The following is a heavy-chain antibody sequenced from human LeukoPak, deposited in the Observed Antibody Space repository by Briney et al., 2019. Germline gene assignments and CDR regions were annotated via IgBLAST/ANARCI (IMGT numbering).Heavy chain of an antibody. J-gene: IGHJ4*02. CDR3: ARQRKRVLLWFGELFDYFDY. Sequence: SETLSLTCTVSGGSISISSYYWGWIRQPPGKGLEWIGSIYYTGGTYYNPSLKSRFSISVDTSKNQFSLKVSSVTAADTAVYYCARQRKRVLLWFGELFDYFDYWGQGTLVTVSS. CDR1: GGSISISSYY. D-gene: IGHD3-10*01. V-gene: IGHV4-39*07. CDR2: IYYTGGT.